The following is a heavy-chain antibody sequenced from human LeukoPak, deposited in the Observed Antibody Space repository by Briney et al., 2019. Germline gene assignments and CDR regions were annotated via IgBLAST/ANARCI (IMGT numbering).Heavy chain of an antibody. CDR1: GGTFSSYA. V-gene: IGHV1-69*05. J-gene: IGHJ4*02. CDR2: IIPIFVTA. CDR3: ARGGYYDSSAEYYFDY. D-gene: IGHD3-22*01. Sequence: SVRLPCKASGGTFSSYAISWVRQAPGQQLEWRGGIIPIFVTANYAQKFQGRVTITTDESTSTAYMELSSLRSEDTAVYYCARGGYYDSSAEYYFDYWGQGTLVTVSS.